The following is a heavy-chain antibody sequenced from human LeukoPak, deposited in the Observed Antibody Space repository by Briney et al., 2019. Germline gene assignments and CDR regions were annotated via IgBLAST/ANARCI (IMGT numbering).Heavy chain of an antibody. J-gene: IGHJ5*02. D-gene: IGHD6-13*01. CDR2: INPNSGGT. V-gene: IGHV1-2*02. Sequence: GSSVKVSCKASGGTFSSYAISWVRQAPGQGLEWMGWINPNSGGTNYAQKFRGRVTMTRDTSISTAYMELSRLRSDDTAVYHCARRRGQQLVRRFDPWGQGTLVTVSS. CDR3: ARRRGQQLVRRFDP. CDR1: GGTFSSYA.